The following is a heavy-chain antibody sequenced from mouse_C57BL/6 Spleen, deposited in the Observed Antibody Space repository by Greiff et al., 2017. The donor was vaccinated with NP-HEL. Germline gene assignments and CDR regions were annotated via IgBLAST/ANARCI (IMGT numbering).Heavy chain of an antibody. CDR2: IDPSDSYT. J-gene: IGHJ2*01. CDR1: GYTFTSYW. D-gene: IGHD2-2*01. CDR3: ASTMVTTRDFDY. Sequence: VQLQQPGAELVKPGASVKLSCKASGYTFTSYWMQWVKQRPGQGLEWIGEIDPSDSYTNYNQKFKGKATLTVDTSSSTAYMQLSSLTSEDSAVHYCASTMVTTRDFDYWGQGTTLTVSS. V-gene: IGHV1-50*01.